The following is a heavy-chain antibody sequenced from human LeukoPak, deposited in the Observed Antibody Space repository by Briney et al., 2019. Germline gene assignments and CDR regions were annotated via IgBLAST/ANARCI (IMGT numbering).Heavy chain of an antibody. Sequence: PGGSLRLSCAASGFSFTNAWMSWVRQAPGKGLEWVGRIKSETDGGTTDYPAPVKGRFTISRDDSKATLYLQMNSLTADDTAVYYCARGRLVSQGGGYEYWGQGTLVTVSS. CDR1: GFSFTNAW. D-gene: IGHD5-12*01. J-gene: IGHJ4*02. CDR2: IKSETDGGTT. CDR3: ARGRLVSQGGGYEY. V-gene: IGHV3-15*05.